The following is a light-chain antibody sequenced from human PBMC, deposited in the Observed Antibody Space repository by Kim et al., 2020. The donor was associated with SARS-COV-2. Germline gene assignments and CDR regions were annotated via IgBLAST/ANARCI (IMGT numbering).Light chain of an antibody. Sequence: QSVLAQPPSVSGAPGRRVTISCAGSSSNIGAGYDVHWYQQLPGTAPKLLIYGSKNRPSGVPDRFSGSKSGTSASLTITGLQAEDEADYYCQSFDSDLSDWMFGGGTQLTVL. J-gene: IGLJ3*02. CDR3: QSFDSDLSDWM. V-gene: IGLV1-40*01. CDR1: SSNIGAGYD. CDR2: GSK.